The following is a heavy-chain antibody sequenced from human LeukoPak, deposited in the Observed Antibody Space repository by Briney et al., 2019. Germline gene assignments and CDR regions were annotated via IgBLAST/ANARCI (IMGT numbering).Heavy chain of an antibody. V-gene: IGHV3-9*03. CDR2: ISWNSGSI. Sequence: PGGSLRLSCAASGFTFDDYAMHWVRQAPGKGLEWVSGISWNSGSIGYADSVKGRFTISRDNAKNSLYLQMNSLRAEDMAWYYGAKGSRYGEHYFNDWGQGTLVTVSS. CDR3: AKGSRYGEHYFND. J-gene: IGHJ4*02. CDR1: GFTFDDYA. D-gene: IGHD4-17*01.